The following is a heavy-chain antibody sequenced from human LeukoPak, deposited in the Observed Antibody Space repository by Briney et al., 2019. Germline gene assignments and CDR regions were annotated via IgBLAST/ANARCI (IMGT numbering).Heavy chain of an antibody. CDR2: SYYSGST. Sequence: SETLSLTCTVSGGSITGYFWNWTRQSPGKGLEWIGYSYYSGSTNYSPSLRSRVTISVDTSKNQFSLSLRSVTAADTAVYYCARADTQLVDYWGQGTRVIVSS. CDR1: GGSITGYF. D-gene: IGHD1-1*01. V-gene: IGHV4-59*01. J-gene: IGHJ4*02. CDR3: ARADTQLVDY.